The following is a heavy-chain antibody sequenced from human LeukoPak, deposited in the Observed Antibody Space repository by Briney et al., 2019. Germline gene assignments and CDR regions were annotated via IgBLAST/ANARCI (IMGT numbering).Heavy chain of an antibody. J-gene: IGHJ5*02. CDR1: GGSISSGDYY. Sequence: PSQTLSLTCTVSGGSISSGDYYWSWIRQPPGKGLEWIGYIYYSGSTYYNPSLKSRVTISVGTSKNQLSLKLSSVTAADTAVYYCARRRGYSYGNWFDPWGQGTLVTVSS. CDR2: IYYSGST. V-gene: IGHV4-30-4*01. D-gene: IGHD5-18*01. CDR3: ARRRGYSYGNWFDP.